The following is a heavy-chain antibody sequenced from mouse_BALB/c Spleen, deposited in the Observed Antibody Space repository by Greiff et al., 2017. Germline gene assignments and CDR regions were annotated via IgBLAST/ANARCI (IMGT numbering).Heavy chain of an antibody. D-gene: IGHD1-1*01. CDR1: GYSITSGYY. Sequence: EVKLMESGPGLVKPSQSLSLTCSVTGYSITSGYYWNWIRQLPGNQLEWMGYISYDGSTNYNPSLKNRISITRDTSKNQFFLKLNSVTTEDTATYDYARLLRSVEGYAMDYWGQGTSVTVSS. CDR3: ARLLRSVEGYAMDY. J-gene: IGHJ4*01. CDR2: ISYDGST. V-gene: IGHV3-6*02.